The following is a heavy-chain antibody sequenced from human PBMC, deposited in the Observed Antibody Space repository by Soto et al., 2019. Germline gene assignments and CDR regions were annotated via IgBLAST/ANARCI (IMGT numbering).Heavy chain of an antibody. Sequence: PWWSLRLSCAASVFTFSSYWMHWFRQAPGKGLVWVSRINSDGSSTSYADSVKGRFTISRDNAKNTLYLQMNSLRAEDTAVYYCARATPDWLTPYYFDYWGQGTLVTVSS. CDR1: VFTFSSYW. D-gene: IGHD3-9*01. J-gene: IGHJ4*02. CDR2: INSDGSST. CDR3: ARATPDWLTPYYFDY. V-gene: IGHV3-74*01.